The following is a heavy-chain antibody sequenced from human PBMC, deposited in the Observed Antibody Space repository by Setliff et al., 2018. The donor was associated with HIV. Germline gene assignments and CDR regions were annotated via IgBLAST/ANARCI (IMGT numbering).Heavy chain of an antibody. V-gene: IGHV3-9*01. D-gene: IGHD5-18*01. Sequence: GGSLRLSCAASGFTFDNYAMHWVRQAPGKGLEWVSGISWNSGNIGYADSVKGRCTISRDNAKSFLYLQMDSLRAEDTALYYCAKDRWFSRGYSTTWVEGPFDYWGQGTLVTVSS. J-gene: IGHJ4*02. CDR2: ISWNSGNI. CDR3: AKDRWFSRGYSTTWVEGPFDY. CDR1: GFTFDNYA.